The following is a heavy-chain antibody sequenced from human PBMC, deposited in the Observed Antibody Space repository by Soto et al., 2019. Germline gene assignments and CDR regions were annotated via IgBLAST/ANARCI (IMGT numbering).Heavy chain of an antibody. CDR3: ATDYGWAFQI. CDR2: IQTKTGGGTA. J-gene: IGHJ3*02. CDR1: GLSFSDVK. D-gene: IGHD4-17*01. Sequence: EVQLVASGGVLVQPGESLRLSCAGSGLSFSDVKMTWVRQLPGKGVEWVGRIQTKTGGGTADYPAAVRGRITISRDHSKNPPELQVNSPKTEDTAVYFCATDYGWAFQIWGQGTTVTVS. V-gene: IGHV3-15*01.